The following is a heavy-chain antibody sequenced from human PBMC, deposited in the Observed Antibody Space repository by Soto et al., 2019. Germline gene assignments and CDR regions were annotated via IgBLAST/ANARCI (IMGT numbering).Heavy chain of an antibody. Sequence: GGSLRLSCAASGFTFSSYGMHWVRQAPGKGLEWVAVISYDGSNKYYADSVKGRFTISRDNSKNTLYLQMNSLRAEDTAVYYCAKDRQWLVGYYYMDVWGKGTTVTVSS. CDR1: GFTFSSYG. CDR3: AKDRQWLVGYYYMDV. CDR2: ISYDGSNK. J-gene: IGHJ6*03. D-gene: IGHD6-19*01. V-gene: IGHV3-30*18.